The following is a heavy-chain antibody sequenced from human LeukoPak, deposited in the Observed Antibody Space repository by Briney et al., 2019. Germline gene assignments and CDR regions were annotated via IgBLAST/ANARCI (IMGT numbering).Heavy chain of an antibody. Sequence: ASVKVSCKASGGTFSSYANSWVRQAPGQGLEWMGRIIPIFGIANYAQRFQGRVTITADKSTSTAYMELSSLRSEDTAVYYCARLDSSGEGLDYWGQGTLVTVSS. CDR1: GGTFSSYA. CDR2: IIPIFGIA. CDR3: ARLDSSGEGLDY. J-gene: IGHJ4*02. D-gene: IGHD3-22*01. V-gene: IGHV1-69*04.